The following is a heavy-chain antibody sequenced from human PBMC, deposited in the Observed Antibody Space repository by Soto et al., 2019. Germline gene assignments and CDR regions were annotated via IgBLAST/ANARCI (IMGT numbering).Heavy chain of an antibody. D-gene: IGHD3-10*01. CDR2: VNPNNGDT. CDR3: AKVSGKGSAIDFDY. J-gene: IGHJ4*02. Sequence: QVQLVQSGAELKKPGASVKVSCKASGYTFSNYDMNWVRQATGQGPEWIGWVNPNNGDTGYAQKFQGRVTLTTDFSTTRASRELPRLRSEDTDIYYCAKVSGKGSAIDFDYWGQGTLITVSS. CDR1: GYTFSNYD. V-gene: IGHV1-8*01.